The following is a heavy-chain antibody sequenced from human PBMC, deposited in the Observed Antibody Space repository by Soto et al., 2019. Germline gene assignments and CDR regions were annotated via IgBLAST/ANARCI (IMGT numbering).Heavy chain of an antibody. V-gene: IGHV4-61*01. CDR1: GGSVISGSYY. D-gene: IGHD5-12*01. J-gene: IGHJ6*02. CDR2: ISDTGSG. CDR3: ARAHSGYDPLGMDV. Sequence: QVQLQESGPGLVKPSETLSLTCTVSGGSVISGSYYWSWIRQPPGKGLGWVGCISDTGSGDYNPSRKSRVTISVQTSKRQFSVRLNSVTAADTAVYYCARAHSGYDPLGMDVWGQGTTVTVSS.